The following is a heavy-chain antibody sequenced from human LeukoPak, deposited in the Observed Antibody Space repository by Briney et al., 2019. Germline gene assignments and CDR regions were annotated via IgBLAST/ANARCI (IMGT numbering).Heavy chain of an antibody. D-gene: IGHD6-6*01. CDR1: GYTFTGYY. CDR3: ARDRNSGSSLDI. V-gene: IGHV1-2*02. CDR2: IYPYSGDT. Sequence: ASVTVSCKASGYTFTGYYIHWVRQAPGQGLEWMGWIYPYSGDTNYAQNFQGRVTMTRDTSISTAYMELSSLKSDDTAVYYCARDRNSGSSLDIWGQGAMLTVSS. J-gene: IGHJ3*02.